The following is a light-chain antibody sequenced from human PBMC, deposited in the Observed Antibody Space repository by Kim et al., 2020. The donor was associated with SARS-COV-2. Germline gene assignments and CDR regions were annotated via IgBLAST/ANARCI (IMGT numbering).Light chain of an antibody. CDR3: QQYGKSPVT. J-gene: IGKJ5*01. Sequence: SQGERAPLPCRARQSVTSSSLAWYQQKHGQTPRLLIYGASSRAAGIPDRFSGSGSGTDFTLTVSRLEPEDFAVYYCQQYGKSPVTFGQGTRLEIK. CDR2: GAS. CDR1: QSVTSSS. V-gene: IGKV3-20*01.